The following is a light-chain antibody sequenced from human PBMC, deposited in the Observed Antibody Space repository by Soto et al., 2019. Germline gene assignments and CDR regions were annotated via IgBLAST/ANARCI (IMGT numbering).Light chain of an antibody. CDR3: QQYDTYPLT. J-gene: IGKJ4*01. CDR2: DAS. Sequence: DIQMTQSPSTLSASIGDRVTITCRASQSISTFLAWYQQKPGKAPQILIYDASKLEPGVPSRLSGGGSGTQFTLTISSLQPDDFATYYCQQYDTYPLTFGGGTKVDNK. V-gene: IGKV1-5*01. CDR1: QSISTF.